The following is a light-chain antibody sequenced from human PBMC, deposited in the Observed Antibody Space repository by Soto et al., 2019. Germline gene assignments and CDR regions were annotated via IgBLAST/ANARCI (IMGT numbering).Light chain of an antibody. CDR1: QTVSSN. V-gene: IGKV3-15*01. CDR2: GAS. CDR3: QQYNYWPRT. J-gene: IGKJ1*01. Sequence: EIVMTQSPATLSVSPGERATLSCRASQTVSSNLAWYQQKPGQAPRLLIYGASTRATGIPARFSGSVSGTQFTLTISSLQSEDFAVYYCQQYNYWPRTFGQGTKVEIK.